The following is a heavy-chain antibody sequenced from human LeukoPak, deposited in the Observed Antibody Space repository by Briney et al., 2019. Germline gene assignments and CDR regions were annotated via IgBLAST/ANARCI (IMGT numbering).Heavy chain of an antibody. CDR1: GGSISSYY. D-gene: IGHD3-22*01. CDR2: IYTSGST. CDR3: ARVVINTGGYYYYYMDV. V-gene: IGHV4-4*07. J-gene: IGHJ6*03. Sequence: SETLSLTCTVSGGSISSYYWSWIRQPAGKGLEWIGRIYTSGSTNYNPSLKSRVTMSVDTSKNQFSLKLSSVTAADTAVYYCARVVINTGGYYYYYMDVWGKGTTVTVSS.